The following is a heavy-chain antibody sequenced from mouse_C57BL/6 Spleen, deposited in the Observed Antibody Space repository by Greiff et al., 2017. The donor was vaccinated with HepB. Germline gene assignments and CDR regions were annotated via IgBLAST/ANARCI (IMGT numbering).Heavy chain of an antibody. V-gene: IGHV3-6*01. Sequence: EVKLQESGPGLVKPSQSLSLTCSVTGYSITSGYYWNWIRQFPGNKLEWMGYISYDGSNNYNPSLKNRISITRDTSKNQFFLKLNSVTTEDTATYYCARYHGSSHYYAMDYWGQGTSVTVSS. CDR2: ISYDGSN. J-gene: IGHJ4*01. D-gene: IGHD1-1*01. CDR3: ARYHGSSHYYAMDY. CDR1: GYSITSGYY.